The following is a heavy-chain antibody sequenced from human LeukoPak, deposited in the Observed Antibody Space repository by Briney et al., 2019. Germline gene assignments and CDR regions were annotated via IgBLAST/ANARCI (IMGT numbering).Heavy chain of an antibody. V-gene: IGHV3-48*01. Sequence: HPGGSLRLSCAASGFTFSSYSMNWVRQAPGKGLEWVSYISSSSTIYYADSVKGRFTISRDNAKNSLYLQMNSLRAEDTAVYYCARGDRGYSYSCFDYWGQGTLVTVSS. CDR3: ARGDRGYSYSCFDY. D-gene: IGHD5-18*01. CDR2: ISSSSTI. CDR1: GFTFSSYS. J-gene: IGHJ4*02.